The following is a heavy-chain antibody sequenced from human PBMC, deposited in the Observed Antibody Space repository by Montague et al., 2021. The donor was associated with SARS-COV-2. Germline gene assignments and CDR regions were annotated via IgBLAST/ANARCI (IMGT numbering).Heavy chain of an antibody. CDR2: XDWDDDK. J-gene: IGHJ3*02. CDR1: GFSLSTSGMC. V-gene: IGHV2-70*11. Sequence: PAPVKPTQTLTLTCTFSGFSLSTSGMCVSWIRQPPGKALEWLARXDWDDDKYYSTSLKTRLSISKDTSKNQVVLTMTNMDPVDTATYYCARGYYDILTGYLDAFDIWGQGTMVTVSS. D-gene: IGHD3-9*01. CDR3: ARGYYDILTGYLDAFDI.